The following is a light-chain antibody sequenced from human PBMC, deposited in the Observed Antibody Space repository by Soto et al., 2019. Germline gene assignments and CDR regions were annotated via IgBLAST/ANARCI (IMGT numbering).Light chain of an antibody. J-gene: IGKJ1*01. CDR1: QSVSSR. Sequence: IVKGQSPAPLSGSPGEKATLSCRASQSVSSRLAWYQQKRGQAPRLLIYDASTRATGIPARFSGSGSGTEFNLTISSLQSEDFAIYYCRHYNNWPPETFGQGTKVDIK. CDR3: RHYNNWPPET. V-gene: IGKV3-15*01. CDR2: DAS.